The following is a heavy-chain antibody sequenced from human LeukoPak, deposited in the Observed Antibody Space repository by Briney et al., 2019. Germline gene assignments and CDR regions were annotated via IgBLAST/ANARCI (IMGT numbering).Heavy chain of an antibody. V-gene: IGHV3-48*03. CDR1: GFTFSSYE. D-gene: IGHD5-18*01. CDR3: ARYSYPLNFDY. CDR2: ISSSGSTI. Sequence: GGSLRLSCAASGFTFSSYEMNWVRQAPGKGLEWVSYISSSGSTIYYADSVKGRFTISRDNAKNSLYLQMNSLRAEDTAVYYCARYSYPLNFDYWSQGTLVTVSS. J-gene: IGHJ4*02.